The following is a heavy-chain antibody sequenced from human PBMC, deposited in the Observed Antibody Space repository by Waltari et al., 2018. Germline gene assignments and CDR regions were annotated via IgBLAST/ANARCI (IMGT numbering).Heavy chain of an antibody. CDR1: GGSISSGGYY. V-gene: IGHV4-31*03. CDR3: ARENGDSSVDY. Sequence: QVQLQESGPGLVKPSQTLSLTCNVSGGSISSGGYYWSWIRQHPGKGLEWMGYIYYSGSTYYKPSLKSRITISVDTSKNLFSLKLSSVTAADTAVYYCARENGDSSVDYWGQGTLVTVSS. J-gene: IGHJ4*02. D-gene: IGHD3-22*01. CDR2: IYYSGST.